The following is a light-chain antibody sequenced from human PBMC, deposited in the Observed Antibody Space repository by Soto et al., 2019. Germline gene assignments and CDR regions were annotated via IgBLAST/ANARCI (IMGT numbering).Light chain of an antibody. V-gene: IGLV2-8*01. Sequence: QSALTQPPSASGSPGQSVTISCTGTSSDVGGYNYVSWYQQHPGKAPKLMIYVVSKRPSGVPDRFSGSKSGNTASLTVSGLQAEDEADYYCSSYAGSNNNVFGTGTKLTVL. CDR2: VVS. J-gene: IGLJ1*01. CDR3: SSYAGSNNNV. CDR1: SSDVGGYNY.